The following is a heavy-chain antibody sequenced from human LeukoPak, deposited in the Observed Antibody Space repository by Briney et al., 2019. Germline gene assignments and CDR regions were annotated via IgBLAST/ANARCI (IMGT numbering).Heavy chain of an antibody. CDR1: GFTFSSYG. CDR3: AKEGGGIGGYDTAMVPPLVDY. Sequence: GGSLRLSCAASGFTFSSYGMHWVRQAPGKGLEWVAFIRYDGSNKYYADSVKGRFTISRDNSKNTLYLQMNSLRAEDTAVYYCAKEGGGIGGYDTAMVPPLVDYWGQGTLVTVSS. J-gene: IGHJ4*02. CDR2: IRYDGSNK. D-gene: IGHD5-18*01. V-gene: IGHV3-30*02.